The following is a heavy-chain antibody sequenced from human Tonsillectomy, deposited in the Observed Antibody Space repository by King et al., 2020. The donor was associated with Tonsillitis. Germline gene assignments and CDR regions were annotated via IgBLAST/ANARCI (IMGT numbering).Heavy chain of an antibody. Sequence: VQLVESGGGLVQPGGSLRLSCAASGFTFSSYWMSWVRQAPGKGLEWVANIKQDGSEKYYVDSVKGRFTISRDNAKNSLYLQMNSLRAEDTAVYYCAGDHPAAARGRDYYYGMDVWGQGTTVTVSS. J-gene: IGHJ6*02. V-gene: IGHV3-7*01. CDR2: IKQDGSEK. D-gene: IGHD6-13*01. CDR3: AGDHPAAARGRDYYYGMDV. CDR1: GFTFSSYW.